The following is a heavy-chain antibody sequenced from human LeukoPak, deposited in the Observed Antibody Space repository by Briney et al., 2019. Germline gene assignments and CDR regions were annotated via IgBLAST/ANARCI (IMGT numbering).Heavy chain of an antibody. J-gene: IGHJ4*02. V-gene: IGHV4-61*08. Sequence: SETLSLTCTVSGGSISSGGYYWSWIRQPPGKGLEWIGYLYYSGNTNYNPSLKSRVTISVDTSKNQFSLNLGSVTAADTAVYYCTRASSGYSFDYWGQGTLLNVSS. CDR2: LYYSGNT. D-gene: IGHD3-22*01. CDR3: TRASSGYSFDY. CDR1: GGSISSGGYY.